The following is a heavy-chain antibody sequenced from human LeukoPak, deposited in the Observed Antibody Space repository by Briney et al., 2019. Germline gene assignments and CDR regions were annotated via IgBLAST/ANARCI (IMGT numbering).Heavy chain of an antibody. J-gene: IGHJ6*02. CDR3: ARGRGSYYYAMDV. Sequence: SETLSLTCTVSGGSISSSYWSWVRQPPGKVLGWIGYIYYSGTTNYNPSLKSRVTISVDTSKNQFSLKLSSVTAADTAVYFCARGRGSYYYAMDVWGQGTTVTVSS. CDR2: IYYSGTT. D-gene: IGHD3-10*01. CDR1: GGSISSSY. V-gene: IGHV4-59*08.